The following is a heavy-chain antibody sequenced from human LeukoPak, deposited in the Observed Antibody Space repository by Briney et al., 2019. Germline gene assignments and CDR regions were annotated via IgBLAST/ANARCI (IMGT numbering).Heavy chain of an antibody. CDR2: IYSGGST. Sequence: PGGSLRLSXAASGFTVGSNYISWVRQTPGKGLEWLSVIYSGGSTYYADSVKGRFTFSRDNSKNTLYLQMNSLRAEDTAVHYCARDRDYSNLLDYWGQGTLVTVSS. V-gene: IGHV3-66*02. CDR3: ARDRDYSNLLDY. J-gene: IGHJ4*02. CDR1: GFTVGSNY. D-gene: IGHD4-11*01.